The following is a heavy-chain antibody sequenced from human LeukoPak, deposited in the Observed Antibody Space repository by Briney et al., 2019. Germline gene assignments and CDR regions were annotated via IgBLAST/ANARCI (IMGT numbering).Heavy chain of an antibody. CDR2: IYPGDSDT. Sequence: GESLKISCKGSGYSFTSYWIGWVRQMPGKGLEWVGIIYPGDSDTRYSPSFQGQVTISADKSISTAYLQWSSLKASDTAMYYCARGSPWGYCSSTSCSLFDYWGQGTLVTVSS. CDR1: GYSFTSYW. J-gene: IGHJ4*02. CDR3: ARGSPWGYCSSTSCSLFDY. V-gene: IGHV5-51*01. D-gene: IGHD2-2*01.